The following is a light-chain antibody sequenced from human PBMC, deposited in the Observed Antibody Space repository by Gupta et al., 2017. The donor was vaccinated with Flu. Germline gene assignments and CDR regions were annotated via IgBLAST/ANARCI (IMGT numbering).Light chain of an antibody. CDR2: LGC. V-gene: IGKV2-28*01. CDR1: QSLLHSNGYNY. J-gene: IGKJ5*01. Sequence: DIVMTQSPLSLPVTPGAPASISCRSSQSLLHSNGYNYLDWYLQKPGQSPQLLIYLGCNRASGVPDRFSGSGSGTDFTLKISRVEADDVGVYYCMQALQTPLTFGQGTRLEIK. CDR3: MQALQTPLT.